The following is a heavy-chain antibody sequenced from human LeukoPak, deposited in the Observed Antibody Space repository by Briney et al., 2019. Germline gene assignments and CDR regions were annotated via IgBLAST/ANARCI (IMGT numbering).Heavy chain of an antibody. V-gene: IGHV1-18*01. CDR3: ARERRYCNGGSCSTPLGGMDV. CDR2: VSAYNGNT. J-gene: IGHJ6*02. CDR1: GYTFTSYG. D-gene: IGHD2-15*01. Sequence: ASVKVSCKSSGYTFTSYGIIWVRQAPGQGLEWMGWVSAYNGNTNYAQRLQGRVTMTTATSTSTAYMELRSLRSDDTAVYYCARERRYCNGGSCSTPLGGMDVWGQGTTVTVSS.